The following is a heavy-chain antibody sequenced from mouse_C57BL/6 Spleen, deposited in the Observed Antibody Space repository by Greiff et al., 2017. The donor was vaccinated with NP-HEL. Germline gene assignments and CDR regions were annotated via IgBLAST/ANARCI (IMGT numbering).Heavy chain of an antibody. V-gene: IGHV1-22*01. Sequence: EVQVVESGPELVKPGASVKMSCKASGYTFPHYNMPWVKQSHGKSLEWIGYINPNNGGTSYNQKFKGKATLTVNKSSSTAYMELRSLTSEDSAVYYCARLYYSNYWYFDVWGTGTTVTVSS. CDR1: GYTFPHYN. CDR2: INPNNGGT. J-gene: IGHJ1*03. D-gene: IGHD2-5*01. CDR3: ARLYYSNYWYFDV.